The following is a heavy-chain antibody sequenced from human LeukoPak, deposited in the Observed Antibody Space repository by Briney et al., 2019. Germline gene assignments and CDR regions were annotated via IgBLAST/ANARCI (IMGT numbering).Heavy chain of an antibody. D-gene: IGHD4-17*01. CDR3: TRDAYQGAGYGDSLDFDY. CDR2: IRSKVYGGTT. V-gene: IGHV3-49*03. Sequence: PGGSLRLSCTASGFTFGDYAMSWFCQAPGKGLEWVGLIRSKVYGGTTEYAASVKGRFTISRDDSKSIAYLQMNSLKTEDTAVYYCTRDAYQGAGYGDSLDFDYWGQGTLVTVSS. CDR1: GFTFGDYA. J-gene: IGHJ4*02.